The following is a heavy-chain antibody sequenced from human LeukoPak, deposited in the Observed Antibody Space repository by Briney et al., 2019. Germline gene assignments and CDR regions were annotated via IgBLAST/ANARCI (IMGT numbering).Heavy chain of an antibody. CDR2: IRYDGSNK. CDR3: AKNTPRAYGGNYYFDY. V-gene: IGHV3-30*02. CDR1: GFTFSSYG. Sequence: GGSLRLSCAASGFTFSSYGMHWVRQAPGKGLEWVAFIRYDGSNKYYADSVKGRFTISRDNSKNTLYLQMNSLRTEDTALYYCAKNTPRAYGGNYYFDYWGQGTLVTVSS. J-gene: IGHJ4*02. D-gene: IGHD4-23*01.